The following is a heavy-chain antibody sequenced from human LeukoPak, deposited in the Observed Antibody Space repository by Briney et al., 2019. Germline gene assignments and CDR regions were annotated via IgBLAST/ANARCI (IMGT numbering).Heavy chain of an antibody. Sequence: SEILSLTCTVSGGSISSSYWSWIRQPAGMGLEWIGRIYSSGNTNYNPSLKSRVTMSVDTSKNQFSLKLSSVTAADTAVYYCARRHPLYAFDIWGQGTMVTVSS. CDR1: GGSISSSY. V-gene: IGHV4-4*07. CDR2: IYSSGNT. J-gene: IGHJ3*02. CDR3: ARRHPLYAFDI.